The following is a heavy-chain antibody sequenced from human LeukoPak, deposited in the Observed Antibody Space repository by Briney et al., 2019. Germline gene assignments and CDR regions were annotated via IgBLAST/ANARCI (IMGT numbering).Heavy chain of an antibody. D-gene: IGHD6-25*01. CDR1: SGSITSYY. Sequence: SETLSLPCTVSSGSITSYYWSWIQQPPGKGLEYIGHIYYTGTTDYNPSLKSRVTMSVDTSKNQFSLRLISVTASDTAVYFCAGAPNQRYFDYWGQGTLVAVSS. CDR2: IYYTGTT. V-gene: IGHV4-59*01. J-gene: IGHJ4*02. CDR3: AGAPNQRYFDY.